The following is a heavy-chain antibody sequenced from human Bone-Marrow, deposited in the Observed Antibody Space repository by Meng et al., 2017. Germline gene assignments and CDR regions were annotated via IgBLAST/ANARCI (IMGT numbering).Heavy chain of an antibody. V-gene: IGHV3-43D*04. CDR2: ISWDGGST. J-gene: IGHJ6*02. CDR1: GFTFSSYA. D-gene: IGHD6-13*01. Sequence: GGSLRLSCAASGFTFSSYAMHWVRQAPGKGLEWVSLISWDGGSTYYADSVKGRFTISRDNSKNSLYLQMNSLRAEDTALYYCAKDIGRSSSWYYGRYGMDVWGQGTTVTVSS. CDR3: AKDIGRSSSWYYGRYGMDV.